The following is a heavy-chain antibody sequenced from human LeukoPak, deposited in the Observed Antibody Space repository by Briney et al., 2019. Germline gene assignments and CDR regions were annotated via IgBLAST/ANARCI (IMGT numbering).Heavy chain of an antibody. D-gene: IGHD3-9*01. CDR2: IYHSGST. Sequence: EPSETLSLTCAVSGGSISSSNWWSWVRQPPGKGLEWIGEIYHSGSTNYNPSLKSRVTISVDTSKNQFSLKLSSVTAADTAVYYCARERPRSIRYFDWLPFDYWGQGTLVTVSS. CDR3: ARERPRSIRYFDWLPFDY. CDR1: GGSISSSNW. J-gene: IGHJ4*02. V-gene: IGHV4-4*02.